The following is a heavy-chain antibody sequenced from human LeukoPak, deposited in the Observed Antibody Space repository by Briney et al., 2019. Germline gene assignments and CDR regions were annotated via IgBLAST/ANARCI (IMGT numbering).Heavy chain of an antibody. Sequence: SSETLSLTCTVSGGSISNYYWSWIRQPPGKGLEWIGEINHSESTNYNPSLKSRVTISVDTSKNQFSLKLSSVTAADTAVYYCARRVKLLWFGELLWNWFDPWGQGTLVTVSS. CDR3: ARRVKLLWFGELLWNWFDP. J-gene: IGHJ5*02. CDR2: INHSEST. D-gene: IGHD3-10*01. CDR1: GGSISNYY. V-gene: IGHV4-34*01.